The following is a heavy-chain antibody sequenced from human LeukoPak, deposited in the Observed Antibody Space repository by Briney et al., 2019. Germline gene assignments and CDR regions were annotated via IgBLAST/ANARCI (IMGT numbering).Heavy chain of an antibody. D-gene: IGHD6-13*01. CDR3: AAPIAAAGTPGLFDY. CDR1: GFTVSSNY. V-gene: IGHV3-23*01. J-gene: IGHJ4*02. Sequence: GGSLRLSCAASGFTVSSNYMSWVRQAPGKGLEWVSAISGSGGSTYYADSVKGRFTISRDNSKNTLYLQMNSLRAEDTAVYYCAAPIAAAGTPGLFDYWGQGTLVTVSS. CDR2: ISGSGGST.